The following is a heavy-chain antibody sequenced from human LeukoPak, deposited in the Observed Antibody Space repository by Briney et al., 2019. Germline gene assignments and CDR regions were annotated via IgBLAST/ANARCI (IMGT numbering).Heavy chain of an antibody. V-gene: IGHV4-34*01. D-gene: IGHD3-10*01. Sequence: SETLSLTCAVYGGSFSGYYWSWIRQPPGKGLEWTGEINHSGSSNYNPSLKSRVTISVDTSKNQFSLKLSSVTAADTAVYYCATMVRGVTSYFDYWGQGTLVTVSS. J-gene: IGHJ4*02. CDR1: GGSFSGYY. CDR2: INHSGSS. CDR3: ATMVRGVTSYFDY.